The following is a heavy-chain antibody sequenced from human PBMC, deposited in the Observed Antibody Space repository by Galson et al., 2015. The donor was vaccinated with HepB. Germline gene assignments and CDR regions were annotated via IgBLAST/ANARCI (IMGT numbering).Heavy chain of an antibody. Sequence: SLRLSCAASGFTFSNAWMSWVRQAPGKGLEWVGRIKSKTDGGTTDYAAPVKGRFTISRDDSKNTLYLQMNSLKTEDTAVYYCTTADGSYYDSSGYPHFDYWGQGTLVTVSS. CDR3: TTADGSYYDSSGYPHFDY. CDR1: GFTFSNAW. J-gene: IGHJ4*02. CDR2: IKSKTDGGTT. D-gene: IGHD3-22*01. V-gene: IGHV3-15*01.